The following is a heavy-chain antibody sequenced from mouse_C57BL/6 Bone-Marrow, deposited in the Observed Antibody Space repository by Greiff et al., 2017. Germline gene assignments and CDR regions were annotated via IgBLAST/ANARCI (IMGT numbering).Heavy chain of an antibody. Sequence: VQLQQSGAELVRPGASVKLSCTASGFNIKDDYMHWVKQRPEQGLEWIGLIDPENGDTEYASKFQGKATITADTSSNTAYLQLSSLTSEDTAVYYCTTPITTVVARYFDVWGTGTTVTVSS. CDR3: TTPITTVVARYFDV. CDR1: GFNIKDDY. V-gene: IGHV14-4*01. D-gene: IGHD1-1*01. CDR2: IDPENGDT. J-gene: IGHJ1*03.